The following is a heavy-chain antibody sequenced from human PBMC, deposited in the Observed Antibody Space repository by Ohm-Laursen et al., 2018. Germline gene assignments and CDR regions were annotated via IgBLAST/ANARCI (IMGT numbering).Heavy chain of an antibody. CDR2: IKQDGSEK. Sequence: SLRLSCAASGFTFSDYWMSWVRQAPGKGLEWVANIKQDGSEKYFLDSVKGRFTFSRDNAKNSLYLQMNSLRAEDTAVYYCARTRSDVPFDYWGQGTLVTVSS. D-gene: IGHD2-2*01. J-gene: IGHJ4*02. CDR1: GFTFSDYW. V-gene: IGHV3-7*01. CDR3: ARTRSDVPFDY.